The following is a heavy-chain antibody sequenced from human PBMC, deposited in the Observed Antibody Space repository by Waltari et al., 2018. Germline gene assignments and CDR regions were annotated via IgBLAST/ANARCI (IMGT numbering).Heavy chain of an antibody. Sequence: QVQLQESGPGLVKPSETLSLTCSVSGGSISNSYWTWIRPSPGKGLEWIGTIYYSGTANLNPSPTNRVAIAADTSKNQFSLKLSSVIAADTAVYYCARAHLQVVTTRDDYYIYYMDVWGKGTTVTVSS. CDR1: GGSISNSY. J-gene: IGHJ6*03. CDR2: IYYSGTA. CDR3: ARAHLQVVTTRDDYYIYYMDV. V-gene: IGHV4-59*01. D-gene: IGHD5-12*01.